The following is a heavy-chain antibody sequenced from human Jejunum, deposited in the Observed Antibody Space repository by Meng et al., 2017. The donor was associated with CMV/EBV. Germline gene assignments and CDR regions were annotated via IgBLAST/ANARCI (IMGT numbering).Heavy chain of an antibody. CDR2: ISWNSGSI. CDR1: GFTVYDYA. J-gene: IGHJ4*02. Sequence: AASGFTVYDYAMHWVRQAPGKGLEWVSGISWNSGSIGYADSVRGRFTISRDNAKNSLYMQMNSLRAEDTALYYCAKESQQLVLDYWGQGTLVTVSS. V-gene: IGHV3-9*01. CDR3: AKESQQLVLDY. D-gene: IGHD6-6*01.